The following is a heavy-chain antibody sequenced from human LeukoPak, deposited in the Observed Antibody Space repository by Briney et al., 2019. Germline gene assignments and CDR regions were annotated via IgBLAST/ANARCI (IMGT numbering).Heavy chain of an antibody. CDR2: ISGSGGYT. CDR1: GFTVSSNY. V-gene: IGHV3-23*01. J-gene: IGHJ4*02. Sequence: GGSLRLSCAASGFTVSSNYMSWVRQAPGKGLEWVSAISGSGGYTYHADSVKGRFTISRDNSKNTLYLQMNSLRAEDTAVYYCARMPGTALEIDYWGQGTLVTVSS. CDR3: ARMPGTALEIDY. D-gene: IGHD6-13*01.